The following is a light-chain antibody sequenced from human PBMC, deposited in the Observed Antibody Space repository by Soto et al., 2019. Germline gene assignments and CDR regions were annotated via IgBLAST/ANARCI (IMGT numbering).Light chain of an antibody. J-gene: IGLJ1*01. CDR2: EAN. V-gene: IGLV2-23*01. CDR1: SSVVGSYNL. CDR3: CSYASRDTYV. Sequence: SVLTQPASVSGSPGQSITISCTGTSSVVGSYNLVSWYQQHPGKAPKLIIYEANKRPSGISNRFSGSESGNTASLTISGLQPEDEADYYCCSYASRDTYVFXTGTKVTV.